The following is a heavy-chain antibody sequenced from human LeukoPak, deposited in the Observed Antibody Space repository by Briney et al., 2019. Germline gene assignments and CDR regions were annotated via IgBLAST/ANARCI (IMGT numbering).Heavy chain of an antibody. CDR2: IYPGDSDT. Sequence: GESLKISCKGSGYSFTSYWIGWAGQMPGKGLEWMGIIYPGDSDTRYSPSFQGRVTISADKSISTAYLQWSSLKASDTAMYYCARQNSYGYSNWFDPWGEGTLVSVSS. CDR3: ARQNSYGYSNWFDP. CDR1: GYSFTSYW. V-gene: IGHV5-51*01. J-gene: IGHJ5*02. D-gene: IGHD5-18*01.